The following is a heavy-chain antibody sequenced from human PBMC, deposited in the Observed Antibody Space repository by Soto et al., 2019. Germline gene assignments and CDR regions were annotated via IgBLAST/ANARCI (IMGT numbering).Heavy chain of an antibody. D-gene: IGHD3-16*01. V-gene: IGHV3-33*01. J-gene: IGHJ4*02. CDR3: ARSLSPFFDY. Sequence: QVQLVESGGGVVQPGRSLRLSCAASGFTFSSYGMNWVRQAPGKGLEWVAVIWYDGSNKFYADSVKGRFTISRDNSKNPLYLQMNSLRADDTAVYYCARSLSPFFDYWGQGTLVTVSS. CDR1: GFTFSSYG. CDR2: IWYDGSNK.